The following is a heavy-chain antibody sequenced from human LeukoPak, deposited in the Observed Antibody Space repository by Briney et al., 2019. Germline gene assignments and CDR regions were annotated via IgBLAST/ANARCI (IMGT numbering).Heavy chain of an antibody. V-gene: IGHV3-48*03. CDR1: GFTFSSYE. D-gene: IGHD4-17*01. CDR3: ARAYGDYEATFDY. CDR2: ISSSGSTK. Sequence: PGGSLRLSCAASGFTFSSYEMNWVRQAPGKGLEWVSYISSSGSTKYYADSVKGRFTISRDSTKNSLYLQMNSLRAEDTAVYYCARAYGDYEATFDYWGQGTLVTVSS. J-gene: IGHJ4*02.